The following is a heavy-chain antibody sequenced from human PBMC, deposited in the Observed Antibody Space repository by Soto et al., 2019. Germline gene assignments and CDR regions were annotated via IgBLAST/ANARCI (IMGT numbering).Heavy chain of an antibody. CDR1: GFTFSSYS. CDR2: ICSSSSYI. CDR3: AREPKIRYCSGGSVYSGSYRFYYYSGMDL. V-gene: IGHV3-21*01. J-gene: IGHJ6*01. Sequence: VQLVESGGGLVKPGGSLRLSCAASGFTFSSYSMNWVRQAPGKGLEWVSSICSSSSYIYYADSVKGRFTISRDNTTNSQYVQRNSLRAEDTAVHNCAREPKIRYCSGGSVYSGSYRFYYYSGMDLWGQGTTVTASS. D-gene: IGHD2-15*01.